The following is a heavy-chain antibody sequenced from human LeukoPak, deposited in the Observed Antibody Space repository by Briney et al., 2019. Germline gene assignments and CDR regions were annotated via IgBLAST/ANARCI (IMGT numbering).Heavy chain of an antibody. CDR1: GGSISSSSYY. D-gene: IGHD3-10*01. CDR2: IYYSGST. V-gene: IGHV4-39*07. CDR3: ARDGGLWFGEFSFHNWFDP. J-gene: IGHJ5*02. Sequence: SETLSLTCTVSGGSISSSSYYWGWIRQPPGKGLEWIGSIYYSGSTYYNPSLKSRVTISVDTSKNQFSLKLSSVTAADTAVYYCARDGGLWFGEFSFHNWFDPWGQGTLVTVSS.